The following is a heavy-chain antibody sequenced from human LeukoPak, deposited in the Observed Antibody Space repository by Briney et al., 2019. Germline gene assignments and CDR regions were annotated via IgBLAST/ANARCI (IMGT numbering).Heavy chain of an antibody. Sequence: GGSLRLSCAASGFIFSDYHMNWIRQAPGKGLEWVSSISSSSSYIYYADSVKGRFTISRDNAKNSLYLQMNSLRAEDTAVYYCARDLVVGRNYWGQGTLVTVSS. CDR1: GFIFSDYH. V-gene: IGHV3-21*01. J-gene: IGHJ4*02. CDR2: ISSSSSYI. D-gene: IGHD2-21*01. CDR3: ARDLVVGRNY.